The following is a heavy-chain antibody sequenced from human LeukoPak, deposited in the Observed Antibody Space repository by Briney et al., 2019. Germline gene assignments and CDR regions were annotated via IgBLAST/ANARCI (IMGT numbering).Heavy chain of an antibody. D-gene: IGHD3-10*01. J-gene: IGHJ4*02. V-gene: IGHV4-34*01. CDR2: INHSGST. CDR3: TRAKRIIMVQGVITRYFDY. CDR1: GGSFSGYY. Sequence: ASETLSLTCGVSGGSFSGYYWSWIRQPPGKGLEWIGEINHSGSTNYNPSLKSRVTISVDTSKNQFSLKLSSVTAADTAVYYCTRAKRIIMVQGVITRYFDYWGQGTLVTVSS.